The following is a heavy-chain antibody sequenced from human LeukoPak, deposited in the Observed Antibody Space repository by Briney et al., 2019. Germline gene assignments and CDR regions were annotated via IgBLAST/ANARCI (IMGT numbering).Heavy chain of an antibody. D-gene: IGHD1-26*01. CDR2: ITSGVTYI. J-gene: IGHJ6*03. Sequence: PGGSLRLSCAASGFTFSSYGMNWVRHAPGQGLGWVSSITSGVTYIYYANSLKGRFATSTVNAKNSLYLLMNSLRAADRAVYYCARDPYSASYGAYYYYYMDVWGQGTTVTISS. V-gene: IGHV3-21*01. CDR1: GFTFSSYG. CDR3: ARDPYSASYGAYYYYYMDV.